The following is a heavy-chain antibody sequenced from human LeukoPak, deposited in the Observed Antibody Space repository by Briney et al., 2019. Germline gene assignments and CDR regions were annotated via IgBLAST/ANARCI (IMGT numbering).Heavy chain of an antibody. CDR3: ARGFGFDRGSYFDY. CDR1: GVSFSGYY. Sequence: SETLSRTCAVYGVSFSGYYWSWIRQPPGKGLEWIGEINHSGSTNYNPSLKSRVTISVDTSKNQFSLKLSSVTAADTAVYYCARGFGFDRGSYFDYWGQGTLVTVSS. D-gene: IGHD1-26*01. J-gene: IGHJ4*02. V-gene: IGHV4-34*01. CDR2: INHSGST.